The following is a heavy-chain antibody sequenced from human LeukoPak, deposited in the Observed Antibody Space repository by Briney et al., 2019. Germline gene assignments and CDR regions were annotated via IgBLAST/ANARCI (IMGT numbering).Heavy chain of an antibody. J-gene: IGHJ4*02. CDR3: AGRHCSGGGCYFDGADPFDY. D-gene: IGHD2-15*01. CDR1: GFTFSTFV. Sequence: GGSLRLSCAASGFTFSTFVMHWVRRAPGKGLEWVAVIRPDASHIAYVDHVKGRFTIARENSNDMLHLQRSSRRAEDTAVYFCAGRHCSGGGCYFDGADPFDYWGQGTLVTVSS. V-gene: IGHV3-33*08. CDR2: IRPDASHI.